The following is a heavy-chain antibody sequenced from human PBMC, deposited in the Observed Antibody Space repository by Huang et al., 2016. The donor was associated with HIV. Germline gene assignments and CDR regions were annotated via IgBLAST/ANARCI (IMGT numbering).Heavy chain of an antibody. V-gene: IGHV1-8*03. CDR1: GFNFNNYD. CDR2: MNPKSGNT. Sequence: QVQLVQSGAEVKKPGASVKVSCKASGFNFNNYDFNWVRQASGQGLEWMGWMNPKSGNTGEAQKFQGRVTITRNTSITTAYMELRSLRSEDTAVYYCARARGFLYDSTGYYSRYYFDSWGQGTLVTISS. CDR3: ARARGFLYDSTGYYSRYYFDS. D-gene: IGHD3-22*01. J-gene: IGHJ4*02.